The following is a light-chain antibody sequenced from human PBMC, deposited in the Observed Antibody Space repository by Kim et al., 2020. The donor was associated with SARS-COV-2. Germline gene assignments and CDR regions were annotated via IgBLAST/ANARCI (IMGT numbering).Light chain of an antibody. J-gene: IGKJ2*01. CDR1: QSVNTN. Sequence: GSPGERATLSCRASQSVNTNLAWYQQQPGQAPRLLIYGASTRATDIPARFSGSGSGTEFTLIISSLQSEDIAVYYCQQYDNWPPYTFGQGTKLEI. CDR2: GAS. CDR3: QQYDNWPPYT. V-gene: IGKV3-15*01.